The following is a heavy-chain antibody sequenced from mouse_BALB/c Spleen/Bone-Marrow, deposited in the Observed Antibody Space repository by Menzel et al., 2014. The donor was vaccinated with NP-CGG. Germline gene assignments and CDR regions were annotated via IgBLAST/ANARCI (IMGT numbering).Heavy chain of an antibody. CDR1: GYTFTTYW. D-gene: IGHD2-14*01. V-gene: IGHV1S81*02. CDR3: ARDYGYDAVFAWFVY. CDR2: INPSSGRT. Sequence: VQLQQSGAELVKPGASVKLSCRASGYTFTTYWMHWVKQRPGQGLEWIGEINPSSGRTNYNEKFKSKATLTVDKSSSTAYMQLSSLTSEDSAVYYCARDYGYDAVFAWFVYWGQGALVTVSA. J-gene: IGHJ3*01.